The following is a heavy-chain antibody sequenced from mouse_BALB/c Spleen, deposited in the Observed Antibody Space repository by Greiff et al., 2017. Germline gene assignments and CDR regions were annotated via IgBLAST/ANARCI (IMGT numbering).Heavy chain of an antibody. CDR1: GFSLTSYG. J-gene: IGHJ3*01. CDR3: ARNSNYRYSWFAY. D-gene: IGHD2-14*01. Sequence: VKLMESGPGLVQPSQSLSITCTVSGFSLTSYGVHWVRQSPGKGLEWLGVIWSGGSTDYNAAFISRLSISKDNSKSQVFFKMNSLQADDTAIYYCARNSNYRYSWFAYWGQGTLVTVSA. CDR2: IWSGGST. V-gene: IGHV2-4-1*01.